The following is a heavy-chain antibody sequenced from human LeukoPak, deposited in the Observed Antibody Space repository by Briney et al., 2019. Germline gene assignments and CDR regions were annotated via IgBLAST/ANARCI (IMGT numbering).Heavy chain of an antibody. D-gene: IGHD3-3*01. CDR1: GFTFSSYS. J-gene: IGHJ4*02. Sequence: GGSLRLSCAASGFTFSSYSMNWVRQAPGKGLEWVSYISSSSSTIYYADSVKGRFTISRDNAKNSLYLQMNSLRAEDTAVYYCARDEYYDFWSGRSSYYFDYWGQGTLVTVSS. CDR3: ARDEYYDFWSGRSSYYFDY. CDR2: ISSSSSTI. V-gene: IGHV3-48*01.